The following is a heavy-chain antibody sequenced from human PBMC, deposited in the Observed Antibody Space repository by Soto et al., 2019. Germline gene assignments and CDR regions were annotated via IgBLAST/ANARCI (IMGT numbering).Heavy chain of an antibody. J-gene: IGHJ4*02. CDR1: GFTFNAYA. Sequence: DVQLLESGGGLVQPGGSLRLSCAASGFTFNAYAMTWVRQAPGKGLEWVSSIGGSGGNRYYAGSVRGRFTISRDNSKDTVDLQKISMRGEDTAVNYCARVAPDSIISVDHGGQGTLVSVAS. V-gene: IGHV3-23*01. D-gene: IGHD2-15*01. CDR2: IGGSGGNR. CDR3: ARVAPDSIISVDH.